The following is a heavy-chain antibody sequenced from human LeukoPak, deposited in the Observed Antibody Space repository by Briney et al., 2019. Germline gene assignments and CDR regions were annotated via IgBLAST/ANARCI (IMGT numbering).Heavy chain of an antibody. CDR2: INSDGSST. Sequence: GGSLRLSCAAPGFTFSSYWMHWVRQAPGKGLVGVSRINSDGSSTNYADSVKGRFTISRDNSKNTLLLQMNSLRAEDTAVYYCAKSRGSGSKMARGVNFDYWGQGTLVTVSS. CDR3: AKSRGSGSKMARGVNFDY. J-gene: IGHJ4*02. CDR1: GFTFSSYW. V-gene: IGHV3-74*01. D-gene: IGHD3-10*01.